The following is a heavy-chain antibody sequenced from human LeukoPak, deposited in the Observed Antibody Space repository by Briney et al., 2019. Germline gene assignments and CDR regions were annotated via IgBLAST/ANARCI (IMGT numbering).Heavy chain of an antibody. V-gene: IGHV1-69*05. CDR3: ARSSGDSSGPLSY. J-gene: IGHJ4*02. D-gene: IGHD3-22*01. Sequence: SVKVSCKASGGTFSSYAISWVRQAPGQGLEWMGRIIPIFGTANYAQKFQGRVTIATDESTSTAYMELSSLRSEDTAVYYCARSSGDSSGPLSYWGQGTLVTVSS. CDR1: GGTFSSYA. CDR2: IIPIFGTA.